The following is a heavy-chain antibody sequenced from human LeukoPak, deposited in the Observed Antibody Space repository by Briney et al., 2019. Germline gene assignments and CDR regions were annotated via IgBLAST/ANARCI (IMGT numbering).Heavy chain of an antibody. CDR3: KYSGYYYGMDV. CDR2: IRSKAYGGTT. J-gene: IGHJ6*02. CDR1: GFTFGDYA. V-gene: IGHV3-49*04. D-gene: IGHD6-6*01. Sequence: GGSLRLSCTASGFTFGDYAMGWVRQAPGKGLEWVGFIRSKAYGGTTEYAASVKGRFTISRDDSKSIAYLQMNSLKTEDTAVYYCKYSGYYYGMDVWGQGTTVTVSS.